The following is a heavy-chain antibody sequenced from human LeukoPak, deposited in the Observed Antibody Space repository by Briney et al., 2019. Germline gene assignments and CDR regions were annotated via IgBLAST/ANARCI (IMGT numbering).Heavy chain of an antibody. CDR1: GFTFSSYA. J-gene: IGHJ6*02. CDR2: ISGSGGST. V-gene: IGHV3-23*01. CDR3: AKDGTGDLHYYYGMDV. Sequence: GGSLRLSCAASGFTFSSYAMSWVRQAPGKGLEWVSAISGSGGSTYYADSVKGRFTISRDNSKNTLYLQMNSLRAEDTAVYYCAKDGTGDLHYYYGMDVWGQGTTVTVSS. D-gene: IGHD7-27*01.